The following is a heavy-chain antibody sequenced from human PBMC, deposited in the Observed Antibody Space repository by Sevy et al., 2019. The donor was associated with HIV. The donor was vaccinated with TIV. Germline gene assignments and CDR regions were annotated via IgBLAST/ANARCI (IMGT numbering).Heavy chain of an antibody. J-gene: IGHJ4*02. CDR3: AKGPPYCGGYCYSYFDY. D-gene: IGHD2-21*02. V-gene: IGHV3-23*01. CDR2: ISGSGGST. CDR1: GFTFSSYA. Sequence: GGSLRLSCAASGFTFSSYAMSWVRQAPGKGLEWVSAISGSGGSTYYADSVKGRFTISRDNSKNTLYLQMNSLRAEDTAVYYCAKGPPYCGGYCYSYFDYWGQGTLVTVSS.